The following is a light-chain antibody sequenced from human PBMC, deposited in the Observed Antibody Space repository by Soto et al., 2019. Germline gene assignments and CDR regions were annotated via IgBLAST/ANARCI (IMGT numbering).Light chain of an antibody. V-gene: IGLV2-8*01. CDR3: NSYSGSNNFVV. Sequence: QSALTQPPSASGSPGQSVTISCTGTSSDVGGYDYVSWYQQHPGKAPELIIYEVNKRPSGVPDRFSGSKSGNTASLTVSGLQAEDEADYYCNSYSGSNNFVVFGTGNKLTVL. J-gene: IGLJ1*01. CDR1: SSDVGGYDY. CDR2: EVN.